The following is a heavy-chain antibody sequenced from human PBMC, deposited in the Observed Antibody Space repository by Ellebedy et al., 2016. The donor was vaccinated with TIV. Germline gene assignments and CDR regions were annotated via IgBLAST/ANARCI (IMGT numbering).Heavy chain of an antibody. Sequence: SETLSLTCSVSGGSFTHYHWSWIRQSPGKGLEWIGYMSYSGSSNYNPSLESRVIISLDTSKNQFSLKLSSVTAADTAVYYCASPTRGYTYGFDSWGQGTLVTVSS. D-gene: IGHD5-18*01. CDR1: GGSFTHYH. CDR2: MSYSGSS. V-gene: IGHV4-59*08. CDR3: ASPTRGYTYGFDS. J-gene: IGHJ4*02.